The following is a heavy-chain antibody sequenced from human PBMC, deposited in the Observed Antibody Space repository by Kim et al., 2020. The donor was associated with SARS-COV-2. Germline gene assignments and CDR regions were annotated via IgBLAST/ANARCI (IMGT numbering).Heavy chain of an antibody. CDR1: GFTFDDYA. CDR3: AKGSIAAAGSLRY. J-gene: IGHJ4*02. Sequence: GGSLRLSCAASGFTFDDYAMHWVRQAPGKGLEWVSGISWNSGSIGYADSVKGRFTISRDNAKNSLYLQMNSLRAEDTALYYCAKGSIAAAGSLRYWGQGTLVTVSS. CDR2: ISWNSGSI. V-gene: IGHV3-9*01. D-gene: IGHD6-13*01.